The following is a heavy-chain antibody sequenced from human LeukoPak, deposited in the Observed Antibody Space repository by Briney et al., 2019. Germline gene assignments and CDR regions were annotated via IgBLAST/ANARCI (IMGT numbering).Heavy chain of an antibody. Sequence: ASVKVSCKASGYTFTSYGISWVRQAPGQGLEWMGWINPNSGGTNYAQKFQGRVTMTRDTSISTAYMELSRLRSDDTALYYCAKDAYYGSGSYIHYFDYWGQGTLVTVSS. CDR2: INPNSGGT. CDR1: GYTFTSYG. V-gene: IGHV1-2*02. D-gene: IGHD3-10*01. J-gene: IGHJ4*02. CDR3: AKDAYYGSGSYIHYFDY.